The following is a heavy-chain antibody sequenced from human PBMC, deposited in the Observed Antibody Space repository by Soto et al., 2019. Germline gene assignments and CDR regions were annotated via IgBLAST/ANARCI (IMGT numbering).Heavy chain of an antibody. D-gene: IGHD2-2*01. CDR2: IRSKAYGETK. J-gene: IGHJ6*02. V-gene: IGHV3-49*03. CDR3: TRYTSTSRYSYFGMDV. Sequence: SLRLSCTGSGFTSGDYAISWSRQAPGKGLEWVGVIRSKAYGETKDYAASVKGRFTILRDDSKSIAYLQMNSLQSEDTGVYYCTRYTSTSRYSYFGMDVWGHGTTVTVSS. CDR1: GFTSGDYA.